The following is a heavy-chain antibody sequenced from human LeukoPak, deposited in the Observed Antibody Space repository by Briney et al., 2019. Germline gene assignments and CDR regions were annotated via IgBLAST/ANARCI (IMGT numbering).Heavy chain of an antibody. D-gene: IGHD2-15*01. V-gene: IGHV4-34*01. J-gene: IGHJ4*02. CDR3: ARCLNKYFSGGSSYSGC. Sequence: SETLSHTCAVYGGSFSGYYWSWIRQPPGKGLEWMGEINHSGSTNYNPSLKSRVTISVDTSKNQFSLKLSSVTAADTAVYYCARCLNKYFSGGSSYSGCWGQGTLVTVSS. CDR1: GGSFSGYY. CDR2: INHSGST.